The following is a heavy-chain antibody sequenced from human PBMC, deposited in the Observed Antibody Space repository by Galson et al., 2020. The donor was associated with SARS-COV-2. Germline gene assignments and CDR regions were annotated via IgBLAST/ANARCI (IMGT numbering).Heavy chain of an antibody. CDR2: ISFDGTT. Sequence: GGSLRLSCATSGFRFNDYAMHWVRQAPGKGLEWVAIISFDGTTLYTDSVKGRFTISRDNSKSTLYLQMNTPRADDTAVYYCARETGDYDSSNFDYWGQGTLVTVSS. D-gene: IGHD3-22*01. V-gene: IGHV3-30-3*01. J-gene: IGHJ4*02. CDR1: GFRFNDYA. CDR3: ARETGDYDSSNFDY.